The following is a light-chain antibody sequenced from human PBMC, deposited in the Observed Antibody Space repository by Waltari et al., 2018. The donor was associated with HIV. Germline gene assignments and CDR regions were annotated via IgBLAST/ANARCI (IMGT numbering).Light chain of an antibody. J-gene: IGKJ1*01. V-gene: IGKV4-1*01. CDR2: WAS. Sequence: DSLVVSLGERATINCKSSQSVLYSSNNKNYLAWYQQKPGQPPKLLIYWASTRESGVPDRFSGSGSGTDFTLTISSLQAEDVAVYYCQQYYSTPRTFGQGTKVEIK. CDR3: QQYYSTPRT. CDR1: QSVLYSSNNKNY.